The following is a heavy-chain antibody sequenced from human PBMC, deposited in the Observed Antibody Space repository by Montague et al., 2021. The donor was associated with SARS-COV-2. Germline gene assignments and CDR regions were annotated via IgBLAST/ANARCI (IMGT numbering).Heavy chain of an antibody. CDR1: GGSFNFYY. D-gene: IGHD2-8*01. J-gene: IGHJ4*02. CDR2: INHRGST. Sequence: SETLSLTCSVAGGSFNFYYWSWIRQPPGKGLEWIGEINHRGSTNNNPSLKTRATISIDTSKNQFSLKLSSVTAADTAVYYCARGKEVYAINGDFNYWGQGTLVTVSS. V-gene: IGHV4-34*04. CDR3: ARGKEVYAINGDFNY.